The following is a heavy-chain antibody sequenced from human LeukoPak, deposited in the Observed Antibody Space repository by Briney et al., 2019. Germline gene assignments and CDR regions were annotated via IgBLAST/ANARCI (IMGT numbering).Heavy chain of an antibody. J-gene: IGHJ4*02. CDR1: GYTFTGYY. D-gene: IGHD6-13*01. CDR3: AGPNSSSWYSLDY. Sequence: ASVKVSCKASGYTFTGYYMHWVRQAPGQGLEWMGWISAYNGNTNYAQKLQGRVTMTTDTSTSTAYMELRSLRPDDTAVYYCAGPNSSSWYSLDYWGQGTLVTVSS. V-gene: IGHV1-18*04. CDR2: ISAYNGNT.